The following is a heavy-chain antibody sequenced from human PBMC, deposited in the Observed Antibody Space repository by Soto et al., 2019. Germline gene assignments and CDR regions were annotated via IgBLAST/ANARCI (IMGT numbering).Heavy chain of an antibody. J-gene: IGHJ6*02. Sequence: SQTLSLTCAISGDSVSSNSTAWNWIRQSPSRGLEWLGRTYYRSKWYNDYAVSVKSRITINPDTSKNQFSLQLNSVTPEDTAVYYCARDRHSSSWSNYGMDVWGQGTTVTVSS. V-gene: IGHV6-1*01. CDR3: ARDRHSSSWSNYGMDV. D-gene: IGHD6-13*01. CDR1: GDSVSSNSTA. CDR2: TYYRSKWYN.